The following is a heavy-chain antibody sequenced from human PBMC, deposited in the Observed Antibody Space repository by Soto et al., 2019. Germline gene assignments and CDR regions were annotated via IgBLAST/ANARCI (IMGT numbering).Heavy chain of an antibody. J-gene: IGHJ6*02. CDR3: ARYIPGVRYYGMDV. CDR2: IGESGTPT. D-gene: IGHD2-2*01. Sequence: LRLSCAASGFTFSSYAMKWVRQAPGKGLEWVSLIGESGTPTYYADSVKGRFTISRDNSGNTLFLEMYSLRAEDTAVYYCARYIPGVRYYGMDVWGQGTTVNVSS. CDR1: GFTFSSYA. V-gene: IGHV3-23*01.